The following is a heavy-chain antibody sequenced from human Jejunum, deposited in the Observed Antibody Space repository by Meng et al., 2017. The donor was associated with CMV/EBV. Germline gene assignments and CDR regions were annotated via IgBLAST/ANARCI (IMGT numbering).Heavy chain of an antibody. V-gene: IGHV5-51*01. D-gene: IGHD6-13*01. Sequence: KGSGYRLNNYWIGWVRQMPGKGLEWMGIIYHEDSDNRYSPSFQGQVTFSADKSINTAYLEWSSLKASDTAMYFCARDSGITETAPDFWGQGTLVTVSS. J-gene: IGHJ4*02. CDR2: IYHEDSDN. CDR3: ARDSGITETAPDF. CDR1: GYRLNNYW.